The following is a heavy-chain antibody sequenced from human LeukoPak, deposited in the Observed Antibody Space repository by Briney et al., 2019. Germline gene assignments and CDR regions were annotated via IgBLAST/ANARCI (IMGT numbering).Heavy chain of an antibody. V-gene: IGHV3-30*18. Sequence: GSLRLSCAASGFTFGSYGMHWVRQAPGKGLEWVAVISYDGSNKYYADSVKGRFTISRDNSKNTLYLQMNSLRAEDTAVYYCAKDKVAAAGGGYWGQGTLVTVSS. CDR3: AKDKVAAAGGGY. J-gene: IGHJ4*02. CDR1: GFTFGSYG. D-gene: IGHD6-13*01. CDR2: ISYDGSNK.